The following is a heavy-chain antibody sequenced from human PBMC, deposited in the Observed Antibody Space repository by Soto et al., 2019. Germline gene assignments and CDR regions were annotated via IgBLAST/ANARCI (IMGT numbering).Heavy chain of an antibody. CDR1: GVSISSGGYY. J-gene: IGHJ4*02. V-gene: IGHV4-31*02. D-gene: IGHD2-15*01. CDR3: AAIVVVVAASNFDY. Sequence: SETLSLTCTVSGVSISSGGYYLSWIRQHPGKGLEWIGYIYYSGSTYYNPSLKSRVTISVDTSKNQFSLKLSSVTAADTAVYYCAAIVVVVAASNFDYWGQGTPVTVSS. CDR2: IYYSGST.